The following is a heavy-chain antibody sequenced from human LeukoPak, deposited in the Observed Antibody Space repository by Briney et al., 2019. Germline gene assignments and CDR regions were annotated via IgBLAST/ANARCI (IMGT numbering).Heavy chain of an antibody. CDR3: ARVDGNIVVVVAATSAFDI. D-gene: IGHD2-15*01. CDR1: GFTFSSYW. J-gene: IGHJ3*02. Sequence: GGSLRLSCAASGFTFSSYWMSWVRQAPGKGLEWVANIKQDGSEKYYVDSVKGRFTISRDNAKNSLYLQMNSLRAEDTAVYYCARVDGNIVVVVAATSAFDIWGQGTMVTVSS. V-gene: IGHV3-7*01. CDR2: IKQDGSEK.